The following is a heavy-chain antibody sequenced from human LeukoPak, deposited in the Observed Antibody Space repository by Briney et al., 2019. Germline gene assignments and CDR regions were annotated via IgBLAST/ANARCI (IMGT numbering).Heavy chain of an antibody. CDR3: ATTDYYDSSGPSDAFDI. D-gene: IGHD3-22*01. CDR1: GYTLTELS. V-gene: IGHV1-24*01. Sequence: ASVKVSCKVSGYTLTELSMHWVRQAPGKGLEWMGGFDPEDGETIYAQKFQGRVTMTEDTSTDTAYMELSSLRSEDTAVYYCATTDYYDSSGPSDAFDIWGQGTMVTVSS. J-gene: IGHJ3*02. CDR2: FDPEDGET.